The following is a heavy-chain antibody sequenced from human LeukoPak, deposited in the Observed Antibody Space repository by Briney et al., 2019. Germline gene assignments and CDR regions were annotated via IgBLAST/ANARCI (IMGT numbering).Heavy chain of an antibody. CDR1: GGSISSCY. Sequence: SETLSLTCTVSGGSISSCYWSWIRQPAGKGLDWIGRIYTSGSTNYNPSLKSRVTMSVDTSKNQFSLKLSSVTAADTAVYYCARDDPGSAAIGNWFDPWGQGTLVTVSS. CDR3: ARDDPGSAAIGNWFDP. D-gene: IGHD2-2*02. CDR2: IYTSGST. V-gene: IGHV4-4*07. J-gene: IGHJ5*02.